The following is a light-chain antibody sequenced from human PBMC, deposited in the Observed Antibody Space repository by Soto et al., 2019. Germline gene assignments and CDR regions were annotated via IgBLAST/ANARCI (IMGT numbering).Light chain of an antibody. CDR1: RSVRSN. Sequence: EIVNKMSSATISVSTGDRATLSCMASRSVRSNLAWYQQKPGQAHRLVIYAASTRATGIPDRFSGSVSGTEFTLTISRPQSEDLAVYYCQQYTEWPKFT. CDR3: QQYTEWPKFT. CDR2: AAS. V-gene: IGKV3-15*01. J-gene: IGKJ5*01.